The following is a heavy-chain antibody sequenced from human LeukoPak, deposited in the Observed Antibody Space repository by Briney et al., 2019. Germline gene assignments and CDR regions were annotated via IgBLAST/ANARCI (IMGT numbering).Heavy chain of an antibody. D-gene: IGHD3-22*01. J-gene: IGHJ4*02. V-gene: IGHV4-34*01. CDR1: GGSFSGYY. Sequence: SETLSLTCAVYGGSFSGYYWSWIRQPPGKGLEWIGEINHSGSTNYNPSLKSRVTISVDTSKNQFSLKLSSVTAADTAVYYCARTTMHYYDSSGPYYFDYSGQGTLVTVSS. CDR3: ARTTMHYYDSSGPYYFDY. CDR2: INHSGST.